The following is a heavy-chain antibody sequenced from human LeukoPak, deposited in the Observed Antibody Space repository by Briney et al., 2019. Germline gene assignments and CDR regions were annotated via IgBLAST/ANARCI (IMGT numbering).Heavy chain of an antibody. V-gene: IGHV1-2*04. J-gene: IGHJ3*02. CDR1: GYTFTGYY. CDR2: INPNSGGT. Sequence: GASVKVSCKASGYTFTGYYMHWVRQAPGQGLEWMGWINPNSGGTNYAQKFQGWVTMTRDTSISTAYMELSRLRSDDTAVYYCARSVRKWELRDAFDIWGQGTMVTVSS. D-gene: IGHD1-26*01. CDR3: ARSVRKWELRDAFDI.